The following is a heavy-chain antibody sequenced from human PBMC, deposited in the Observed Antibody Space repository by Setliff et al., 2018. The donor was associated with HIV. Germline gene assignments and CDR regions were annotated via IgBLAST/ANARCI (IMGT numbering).Heavy chain of an antibody. CDR2: IYYSGST. CDR3: ARRRGYCSGGTCYSGGYWFDP. Sequence: SETLSLTCTVSGGSISSSSYYWAWVRQPPGKGLEWIGSIYYSGSTSYNPTLKSRVTISVDTSKNQFSLKLRSVTAADTAVYYCARRRGYCSGGTCYSGGYWFDPWGQGTLVTVSS. J-gene: IGHJ5*02. V-gene: IGHV4-39*01. CDR1: GGSISSSSYY. D-gene: IGHD2-15*01.